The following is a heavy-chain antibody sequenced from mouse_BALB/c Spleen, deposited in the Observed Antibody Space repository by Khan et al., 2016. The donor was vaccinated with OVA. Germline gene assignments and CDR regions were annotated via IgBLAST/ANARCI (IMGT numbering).Heavy chain of an antibody. CDR1: GYSITSGYA. D-gene: IGHD1-1*01. V-gene: IGHV3-2*02. CDR3: ARGNYCGDYFDY. CDR2: ISYSGFT. J-gene: IGHJ2*01. Sequence: QLEESGPGLVKPSQSLSLTCTVTGYSITSGYAWNWIRQFPGNKLEWMGYISYSGFTSYTPSLKSRISITRDTSKNQFFLQLNSVTTEDTATYYCARGNYCGDYFDYWGQGTTLTVAS.